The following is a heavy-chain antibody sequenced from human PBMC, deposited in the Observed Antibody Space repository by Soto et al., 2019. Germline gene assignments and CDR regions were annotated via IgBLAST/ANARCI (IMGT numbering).Heavy chain of an antibody. CDR3: AHRQDSGSWYHYYYYYGMDV. Sequence: SGPTLVNPTQTLTLTCTFSGFSLSTSGVGVGWIRQPPGKALEWLALIYWNDDKRYSPSLKSRLTITKDTSKNQVVLTMTNMDPVDTATYYCAHRQDSGSWYHYYYYYGMDVWGQGTTVTVSS. D-gene: IGHD6-13*01. V-gene: IGHV2-5*01. CDR1: GFSLSTSGVG. J-gene: IGHJ6*02. CDR2: IYWNDDK.